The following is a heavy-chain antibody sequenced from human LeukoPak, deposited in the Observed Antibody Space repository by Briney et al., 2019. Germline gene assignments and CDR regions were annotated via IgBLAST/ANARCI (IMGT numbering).Heavy chain of an antibody. Sequence: SETLSLTCAVYGGSFSGYYWSWIRQPPGKGLEWIGETNHSGSTNYNPSLKSRVTISVDTSKNQFSLKLSSVTAADTAVYYCARGSSTSVARIDYWGQGTLVTVSS. CDR2: TNHSGST. CDR1: GGSFSGYY. D-gene: IGHD2-2*01. V-gene: IGHV4-34*01. J-gene: IGHJ4*02. CDR3: ARGSSTSVARIDY.